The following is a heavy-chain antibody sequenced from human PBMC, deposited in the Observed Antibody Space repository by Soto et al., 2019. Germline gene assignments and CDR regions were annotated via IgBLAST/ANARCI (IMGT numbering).Heavy chain of an antibody. CDR3: ARGRRDYYDSSDWVPLAY. V-gene: IGHV1-3*01. CDR1: GYTFTYYV. Sequence: AAPVKGSSKASGYTFTYYVMPWVRPAPRQRLEWMGWLNPGNGNTKYSQKFQGRVTITRDTSASTTYMELSSLSSEDTAVYYCARGRRDYYDSSDWVPLAYWGQGTMVTVSS. J-gene: IGHJ4*02. D-gene: IGHD3-22*01. CDR2: LNPGNGNT.